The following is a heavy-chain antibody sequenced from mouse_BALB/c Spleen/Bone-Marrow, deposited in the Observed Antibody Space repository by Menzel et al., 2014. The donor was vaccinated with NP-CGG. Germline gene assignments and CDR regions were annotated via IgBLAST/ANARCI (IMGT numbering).Heavy chain of an antibody. D-gene: IGHD2-1*01. CDR3: ARGDGNYPFYAMDY. CDR2: IYPGDGDT. Sequence: VQLQQSGAELVRPGSSVKISCKASGYAFXSYWMNWVKQRPGQGLEWIGQIYPGDGDTNYNGKFKGKATLTADKSSSTAYMQLSSLTSEDSAVYFCARGDGNYPFYAMDYWGQGTLVTVSS. V-gene: IGHV1-80*01. CDR1: GYAFXSYW. J-gene: IGHJ4*01.